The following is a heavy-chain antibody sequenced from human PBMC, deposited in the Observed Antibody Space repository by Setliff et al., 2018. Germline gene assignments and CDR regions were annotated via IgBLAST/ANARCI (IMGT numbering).Heavy chain of an antibody. V-gene: IGHV3-7*03. CDR1: GFTFSSHW. CDR2: IKQDGTNK. D-gene: IGHD3-3*01. CDR3: AREVWNYYDKSWSGYADH. J-gene: IGHJ4*02. Sequence: GGSLRLSCVASGFTFSSHWMSWVRQAPGKGLEWVASIKQDGTNKYYADSVKGRFTISRDNAKNSLYLQMNSLRAEDTALYYRAREVWNYYDKSWSGYADHWGQGTLVTVSS.